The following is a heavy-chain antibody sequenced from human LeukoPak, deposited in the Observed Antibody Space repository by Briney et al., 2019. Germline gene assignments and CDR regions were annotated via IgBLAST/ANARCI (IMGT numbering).Heavy chain of an antibody. CDR2: INYSGNT. CDR3: ACLSSNGRRAFDI. CDR1: GGSISSYY. V-gene: IGHV4-59*08. D-gene: IGHD2-8*01. J-gene: IGHJ3*02. Sequence: SETLSLTCTVSGGSISSYYWTWIRQPPGKGLEWVGYINYSGNTNHNPSLTSRVTISVDMSKSQFSLELSSVTAADTAVYYCACLSSNGRRAFDIWGQGTMVTVSS.